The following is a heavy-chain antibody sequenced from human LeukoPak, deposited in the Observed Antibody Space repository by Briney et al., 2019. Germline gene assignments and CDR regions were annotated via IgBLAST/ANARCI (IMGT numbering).Heavy chain of an antibody. J-gene: IGHJ4*02. V-gene: IGHV3-48*03. Sequence: GGSLRLSRTASEFTFSSYEMNWVRQAPGRGLEWVSYISSSGSTIYYADSVKGRFTISRDNAKNSLYLQMNSLRAEDTAAYYCARVAAAGTYYFDYWGQGTLVTVSS. CDR1: EFTFSSYE. D-gene: IGHD6-13*01. CDR3: ARVAAAGTYYFDY. CDR2: ISSSGSTI.